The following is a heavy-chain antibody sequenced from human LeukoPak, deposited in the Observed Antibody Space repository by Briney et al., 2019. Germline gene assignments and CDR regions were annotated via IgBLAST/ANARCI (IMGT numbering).Heavy chain of an antibody. Sequence: GGSLRLSCAASGFTFSSYAMSWVRQAPGKGLEWVSAISGSGGSTYYADSVKGRFTISRDNSKNTLYLQMNSLRAEDTAVYYCARGSHYYYDSSGYYYPLFDYWGQGTLVTVSS. CDR1: GFTFSSYA. CDR2: ISGSGGST. V-gene: IGHV3-23*01. D-gene: IGHD3-22*01. CDR3: ARGSHYYYDSSGYYYPLFDY. J-gene: IGHJ4*02.